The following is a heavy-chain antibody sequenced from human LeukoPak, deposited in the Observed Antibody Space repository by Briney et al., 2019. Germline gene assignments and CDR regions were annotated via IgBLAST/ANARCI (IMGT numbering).Heavy chain of an antibody. D-gene: IGHD2-15*01. CDR3: ARDWRMMYCSGGSCYGLDY. Sequence: GASVKVSCKASGYTFTSYGISWVRQAPGQGLEWMGWISAYNGNTNYAQKLQGRVTMTTDTSTSTAYMELRSLRSDDTAVYYCARDWRMMYCSGGSCYGLDYWGQGTLVTVSS. CDR2: ISAYNGNT. CDR1: GYTFTSYG. V-gene: IGHV1-18*01. J-gene: IGHJ4*02.